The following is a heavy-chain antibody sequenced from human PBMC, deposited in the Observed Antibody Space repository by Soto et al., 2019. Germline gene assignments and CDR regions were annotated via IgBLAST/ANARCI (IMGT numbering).Heavy chain of an antibody. V-gene: IGHV3-33*01. CDR3: ARDNKGTTTYFDY. Sequence: GGSLRLSCAASGFTFSSYGMHWVRQAPGKGLEWVAVIWYDGSNKYYADSVKGRFTISRDNSKNTLYLQMNSLRAEDTAVYYCARDNKGTTTYFDYWGQGTLVTVSS. D-gene: IGHD4-17*01. J-gene: IGHJ4*02. CDR1: GFTFSSYG. CDR2: IWYDGSNK.